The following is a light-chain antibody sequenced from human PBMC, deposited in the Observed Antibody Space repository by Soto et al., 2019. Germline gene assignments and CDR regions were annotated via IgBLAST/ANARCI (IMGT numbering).Light chain of an antibody. CDR1: ENINSL. J-gene: IGKJ1*01. V-gene: IGKV1-5*03. CDR2: KAS. CDR3: QQFKSYSWT. Sequence: DIQMTQSPSTLSASVGDRVTITCRASENINSLLAWYQQHPGKAPKLLIYKASSLQSGVPSRFIGRGSGTEFSLTITSLQTDDFATYHCQQFKSYSWTFGPGTKVEVK.